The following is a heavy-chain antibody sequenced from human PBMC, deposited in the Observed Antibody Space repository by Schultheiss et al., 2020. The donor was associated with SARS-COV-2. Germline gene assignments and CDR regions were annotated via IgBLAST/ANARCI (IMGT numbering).Heavy chain of an antibody. CDR1: GGSFSGYY. D-gene: IGHD6-6*01. J-gene: IGHJ6*03. CDR3: ARRIAARPSYYYYYYMDV. CDR2: IYTSGST. Sequence: SETLSLTCAVDGGSFSGYYWSWIRQPAGKGLEWIGRIYTSGSTNYNPSLKSRVTISVDTSKNQFSLKLSSVTAADTAVYYCARRIAARPSYYYYYYMDVWGKGTTVTVSS. V-gene: IGHV4-59*10.